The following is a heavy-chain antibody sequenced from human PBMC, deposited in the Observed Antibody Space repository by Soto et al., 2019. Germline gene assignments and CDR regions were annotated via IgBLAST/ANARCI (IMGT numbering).Heavy chain of an antibody. CDR3: PKDQGEYQLPSLLNSYYGMDV. V-gene: IGHV3-9*01. CDR2: ISWNSGSI. CDR1: GFTFDDYA. J-gene: IGHJ6*02. D-gene: IGHD2-2*01. Sequence: PGGSLRLSCAASGFTFDDYAMHWVRQAPGKGLEWVSGISWNSGSIGYADSVKGRFTISRDNAKNSLYLQLNRLRAEDTALYYCPKDQGEYQLPSLLNSYYGMDVWGQGTTVPVSS.